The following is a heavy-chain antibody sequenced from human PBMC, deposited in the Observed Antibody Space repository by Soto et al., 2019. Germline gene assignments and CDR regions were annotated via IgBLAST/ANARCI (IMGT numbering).Heavy chain of an antibody. CDR3: ARVRIYGMDV. V-gene: IGHV1-69*02. CDR1: AGPLSSHN. J-gene: IGHJ6*02. CDR2: IIPILGIA. Sequence: GGSVKVSSKGSAGPLSSHNTNRVRQAPGQGLEWMGRIIPILGIANYAQKFQGRVTITADKSTSTAYMELSSLRSEDTAVYYCARVRIYGMDVWGQGTTVTSP. D-gene: IGHD3-10*01.